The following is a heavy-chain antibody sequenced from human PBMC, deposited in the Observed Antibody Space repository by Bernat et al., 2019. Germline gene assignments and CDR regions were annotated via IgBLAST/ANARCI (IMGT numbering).Heavy chain of an antibody. CDR3: AKDYEWYCSSTSCYAYDY. CDR1: GFTFSSYG. CDR2: ISYDGSNK. D-gene: IGHD2-2*01. J-gene: IGHJ4*02. V-gene: IGHV3-30*18. Sequence: QVQLVESGGGVVQPGRSLRLSCAASGFTFSSYGMHWVRQAPGKGLEWVAVISYDGSNKYYADSVKGRFTISRDNSKNTLYLQMNSLRAEDTAVYYCAKDYEWYCSSTSCYAYDYWGQGTLVTVSS.